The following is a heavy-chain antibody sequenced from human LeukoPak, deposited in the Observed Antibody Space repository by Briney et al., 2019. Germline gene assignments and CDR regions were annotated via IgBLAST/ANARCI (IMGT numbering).Heavy chain of an antibody. Sequence: SGGSLSLSCAASGLTFSDYAMSWVRQAPGKGLEWVSTISGSGANTYYADSVRGRFTISRDNSKNTLYLHMNSLRAEDTAVYYCAKDRVRAIDYWGQGTLVTVSS. J-gene: IGHJ4*02. CDR1: GLTFSDYA. CDR3: AKDRVRAIDY. V-gene: IGHV3-23*01. CDR2: ISGSGANT. D-gene: IGHD3-10*01.